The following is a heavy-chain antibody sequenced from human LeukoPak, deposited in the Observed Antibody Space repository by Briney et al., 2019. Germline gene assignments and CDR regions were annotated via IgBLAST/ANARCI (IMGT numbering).Heavy chain of an antibody. J-gene: IGHJ3*02. CDR1: GGSISRYY. CDR2: ICYSGST. CDR3: ARHFQSPYDTSAGYAFDI. D-gene: IGHD3-9*01. Sequence: PSETLSLTCTVSGGSISRYYWSWIRQPPGKGLKWVGYICYSGSTNYNPSLKSRVTITVDPSKNQFSLPLTSVTAADTAVYYCARHFQSPYDTSAGYAFDIWGQGTMVTVSS. V-gene: IGHV4-59*08.